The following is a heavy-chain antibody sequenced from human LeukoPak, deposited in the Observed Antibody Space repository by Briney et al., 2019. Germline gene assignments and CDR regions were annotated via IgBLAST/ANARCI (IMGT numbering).Heavy chain of an antibody. V-gene: IGHV1-18*04. J-gene: IGHJ4*02. CDR3: ARYLAGWFGELLPDY. CDR1: GYTFTSYG. Sequence: GASVKVCCKASGYTFTSYGISSVRQAPGHGLEWMGWISAYNGNTNYAQKHQGRGTMTTDTSTSTAYMELRSLRSDDTAVYYCARYLAGWFGELLPDYWGQGTLVTVFS. D-gene: IGHD3-10*01. CDR2: ISAYNGNT.